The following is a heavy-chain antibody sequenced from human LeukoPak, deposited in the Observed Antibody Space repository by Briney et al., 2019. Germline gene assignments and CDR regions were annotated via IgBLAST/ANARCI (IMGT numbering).Heavy chain of an antibody. J-gene: IGHJ4*02. D-gene: IGHD2-2*01. CDR3: ARDGSWSSISYSDY. CDR1: GYTFTGYY. V-gene: IGHV1-2*02. CDR2: INPNSGDT. Sequence: ASVKVSCKASGYTFTGYYIHWVRQAPGQGLEWMGWINPNSGDTKYEQRFQGRATMTRDTSISTAYMELTRLRSDDAAVYFCARDGSWSSISYSDYWGQGTLVTVSS.